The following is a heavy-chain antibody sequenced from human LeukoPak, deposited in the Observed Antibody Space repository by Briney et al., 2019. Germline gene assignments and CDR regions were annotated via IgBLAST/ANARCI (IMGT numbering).Heavy chain of an antibody. J-gene: IGHJ1*01. CDR3: ARVPKTVAGTKDAKYFQH. CDR2: INSDGSST. CDR1: GFTFSSYW. D-gene: IGHD6-19*01. Sequence: PGGSLRLSCAASGFTFSSYWMHWVRQAPGKGLVWVSRINSDGSSTNYADSVKGRYTISRDNAKNTLYLQMNSLRAEDTAVYYCARVPKTVAGTKDAKYFQHWGQGTLVTVSS. V-gene: IGHV3-74*01.